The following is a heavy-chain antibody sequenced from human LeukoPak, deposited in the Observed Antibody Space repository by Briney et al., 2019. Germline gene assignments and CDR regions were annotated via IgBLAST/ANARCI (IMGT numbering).Heavy chain of an antibody. CDR3: ARRTDWFDP. CDR1: GFTFSSYI. CDR2: ISSSSSYI. J-gene: IGHJ5*02. Sequence: GGSLRLSCGASGFTFSSYIMLCVRHAPGKGLEWGSYISSSSSYIYYADSVKGRFTISSNNAKNSLYLQMNSLRAEDTAVYYCARRTDWFDPWGQGTLVPVSS. V-gene: IGHV3-21*01.